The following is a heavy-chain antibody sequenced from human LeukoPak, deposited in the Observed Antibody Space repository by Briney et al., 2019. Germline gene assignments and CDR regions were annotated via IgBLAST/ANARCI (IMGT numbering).Heavy chain of an antibody. Sequence: GASLRLSCAASGFTFSSYAMHWVRQAPGKGLEWVAVISYDGSNKYYADSVKGRFTISRDNSKNTLYLQMNSLRAEDTAVYYCASAPYGDYVDYWGQGTLVTVSS. D-gene: IGHD4-17*01. CDR2: ISYDGSNK. CDR3: ASAPYGDYVDY. CDR1: GFTFSSYA. J-gene: IGHJ4*02. V-gene: IGHV3-30-3*01.